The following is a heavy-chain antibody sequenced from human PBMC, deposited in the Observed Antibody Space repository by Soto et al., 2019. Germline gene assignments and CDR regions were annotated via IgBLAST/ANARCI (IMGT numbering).Heavy chain of an antibody. CDR2: INPNSGGT. Sequence: RASVKVSCKASGYTFTGYYMHWVRQAPGQGLEWMGWINPNSGGTNYAQKFQGRVTMTRDTSISTAYMELSRLRSDDTAVYYCARDFRIAAPWGWFDPWGQGTLVTVSS. CDR1: GYTFTGYY. D-gene: IGHD6-13*01. V-gene: IGHV1-2*02. CDR3: ARDFRIAAPWGWFDP. J-gene: IGHJ5*02.